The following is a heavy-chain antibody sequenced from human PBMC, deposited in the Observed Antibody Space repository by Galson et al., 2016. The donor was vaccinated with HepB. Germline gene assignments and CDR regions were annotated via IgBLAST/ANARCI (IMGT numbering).Heavy chain of an antibody. CDR3: ARAPSNPCHNFDF. CDR1: GLTFSSHN. J-gene: IGHJ4*02. V-gene: IGHV3-30*03. Sequence: SLRLSCAASGLTFSSHNMNWVRQAPGTGLEWVAVISAGAAIKTYSDSVKGRFTISRDNSKNTLYLQMDSLRPDEPASYYCARAPSNPCHNFDFSVQGTLVTVSS. CDR2: ISAGAAIK.